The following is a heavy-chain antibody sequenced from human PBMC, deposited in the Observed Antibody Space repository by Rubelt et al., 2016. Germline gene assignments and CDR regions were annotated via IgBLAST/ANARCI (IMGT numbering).Heavy chain of an antibody. V-gene: IGHV1-18*01. CDR2: SSAYNGNT. CDR1: GYHTTSYG. CDR3: ARIPTLQTDV. D-gene: IGHD4-11*01. Sequence: VQLVPSGAEVKKPAAAVKVPCKASGYHTTSYGIRGVRQAPGRGVERWGRSSAYNGNTNYAQKLQGRVTMTTDTSTSTAYMELSSLRSEDTAVYYCARIPTLQTDVWGQGTTVTVSS. J-gene: IGHJ6*02.